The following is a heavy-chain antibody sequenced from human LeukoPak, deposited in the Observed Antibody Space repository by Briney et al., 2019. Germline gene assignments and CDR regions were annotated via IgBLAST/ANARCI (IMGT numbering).Heavy chain of an antibody. J-gene: IGHJ6*04. V-gene: IGHV3-23*01. CDR3: AELGITMIGGV. Sequence: GGSLRLSCEASGFTFNSYAMSWVRQAPGKGLEWVSAISGSGSTIYYADSVKGRFTISRDNAKNSLYLQMNSLRAEDTAVYYCAELGITMIGGVWGKGTTVTISS. CDR2: ISGSGSTI. D-gene: IGHD3-10*02. CDR1: GFTFNSYA.